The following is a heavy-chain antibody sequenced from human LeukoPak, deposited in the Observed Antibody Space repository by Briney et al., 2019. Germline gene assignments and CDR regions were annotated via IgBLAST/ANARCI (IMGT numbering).Heavy chain of an antibody. V-gene: IGHV3-23*01. CDR2: ISASGGTT. D-gene: IGHD4-17*01. J-gene: IGHJ4*02. Sequence: GGSLRLSCAASGFTFSTYAMSWVRQAPGKGLEWVSGISASGGTTYYADSVKGRFTISRDNSKNTLYLQMNSLRPEDTAVYYCAKDWGYTVTFHIFDYWGQGTLVTVSS. CDR1: GFTFSTYA. CDR3: AKDWGYTVTFHIFDY.